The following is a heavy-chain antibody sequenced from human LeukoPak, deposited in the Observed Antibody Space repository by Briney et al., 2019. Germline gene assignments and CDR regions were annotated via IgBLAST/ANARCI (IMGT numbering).Heavy chain of an antibody. CDR2: ISSSSSYI. D-gene: IGHD3-22*01. J-gene: IGHJ3*02. CDR1: GFTFSSYA. Sequence: TGGSLRLSCAASGFTFSSYAMSWVRQAPGKGLEWVSSISSSSSYIYYADSVKGRFTISRDNAKNSLYLQMNSLRAEDTAVYYCARDLPYCYDSSLDAFDIWGQGTMVTVSS. V-gene: IGHV3-21*01. CDR3: ARDLPYCYDSSLDAFDI.